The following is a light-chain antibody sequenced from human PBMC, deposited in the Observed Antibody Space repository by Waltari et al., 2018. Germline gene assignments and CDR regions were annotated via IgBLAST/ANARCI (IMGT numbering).Light chain of an antibody. CDR1: SSNIGANT. V-gene: IGLV1-44*01. CDR3: AAWDDSLNGWV. CDR2: RND. Sequence: QSVLTQSPSASGTPGQRVTISCSGSSSNIGANTVNWYQQVPGTPPRILIYRNDQRPSGGPARFSGSNPGPSASLASGGLQSEDETDYYCAAWDDSLNGWVFGGGTKLTVL. J-gene: IGLJ3*02.